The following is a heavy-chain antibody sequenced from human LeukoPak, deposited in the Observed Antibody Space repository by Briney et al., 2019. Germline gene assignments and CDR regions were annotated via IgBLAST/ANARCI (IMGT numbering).Heavy chain of an antibody. CDR3: ARDLTDPPYYYYYIDV. J-gene: IGHJ6*03. V-gene: IGHV3-21*01. Sequence: TGGSLRLSCAASGFTFSNFNMSWVRQAPGKGLEWVSCISSSGYSIYYADSVKGRFTISRDNAKNSLYLQMNSLRAEDTAVYYCARDLTDPPYYYYYIDVWGKGTTVTISS. CDR1: GFTFSNFN. CDR2: ISSSGYSI.